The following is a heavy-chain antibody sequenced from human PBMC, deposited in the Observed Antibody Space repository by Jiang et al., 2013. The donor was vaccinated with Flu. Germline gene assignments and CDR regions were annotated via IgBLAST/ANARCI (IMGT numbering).Heavy chain of an antibody. CDR3: ASRDYSNSPFDY. V-gene: IGHV4-34*01. CDR2: INHSGST. D-gene: IGHD4-11*01. Sequence: LLKPSETLSLTCAVYGGSFSGYYWSWIRQPPGKGLEWIGEINHSGSTNYNPSLKSRVTISVDTSKNQFSLKLSSVTAADTAVYYCASRDYSNSPFDYWGQGTLVTVSS. J-gene: IGHJ4*02. CDR1: GGSFSGYY.